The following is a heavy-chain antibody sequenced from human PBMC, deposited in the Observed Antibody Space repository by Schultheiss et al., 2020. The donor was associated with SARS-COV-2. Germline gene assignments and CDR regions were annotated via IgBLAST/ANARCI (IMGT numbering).Heavy chain of an antibody. D-gene: IGHD6-19*01. CDR3: ARDGGSGGSGWYGWFDP. J-gene: IGHJ5*02. CDR1: GFTFSSYA. CDR2: ISYDGSNK. Sequence: GESLKISCAASGFTFSSYAMHWVRQAPGKGLEWVAVISYDGSNKYYADSVKGRFTISRDNSKNTLYLQMNSLRAEDTAVYYCARDGGSGGSGWYGWFDPWGQGTLVTVSS. V-gene: IGHV3-30*01.